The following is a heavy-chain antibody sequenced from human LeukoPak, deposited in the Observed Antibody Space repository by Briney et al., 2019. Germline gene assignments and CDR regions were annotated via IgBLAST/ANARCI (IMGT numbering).Heavy chain of an antibody. J-gene: IGHJ3*02. CDR3: ARDNSSGYYGLFAFDI. Sequence: SETLSLTCTVSGGSISSYYWSWIRQPPGKGLEWIGYIYYSGSTNYNPSLKSRVTISVDTSKNQFSLKLSSVTAADTAVYYCARDNSSGYYGLFAFDIWGQGTMVTVSS. V-gene: IGHV4-59*01. CDR2: IYYSGST. D-gene: IGHD3-22*01. CDR1: GGSISSYY.